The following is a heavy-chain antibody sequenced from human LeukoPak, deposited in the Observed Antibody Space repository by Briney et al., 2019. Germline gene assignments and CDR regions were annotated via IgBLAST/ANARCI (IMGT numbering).Heavy chain of an antibody. J-gene: IGHJ4*02. Sequence: SETLSLTCTVSGGSISSYYWSWLRQPPGKGLEYIGYIYYSGSTNYNPSLQSRVTISLGTSKNQFSLKLSSVTTADTAVYYCARMYSSSPYYFDYWGQGTLVTVSS. CDR1: GGSISSYY. D-gene: IGHD6-6*01. V-gene: IGHV4-59*01. CDR2: IYYSGST. CDR3: ARMYSSSPYYFDY.